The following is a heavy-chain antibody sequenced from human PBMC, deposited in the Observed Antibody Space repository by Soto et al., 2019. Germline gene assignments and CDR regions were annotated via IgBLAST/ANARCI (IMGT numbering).Heavy chain of an antibody. CDR3: AGWWELLGGYFDY. Sequence: QVQLVQSGAEVKKPGASVKVSCQASGYTFTSYAMHWVRQAPGQRLEWMGWINAGNGNTKYSQKFQGRVTITRDTSASTAYMELSSLRSEDTAVYYCAGWWELLGGYFDYWGQGTLVTVSS. V-gene: IGHV1-3*01. CDR2: INAGNGNT. CDR1: GYTFTSYA. J-gene: IGHJ4*02. D-gene: IGHD1-26*01.